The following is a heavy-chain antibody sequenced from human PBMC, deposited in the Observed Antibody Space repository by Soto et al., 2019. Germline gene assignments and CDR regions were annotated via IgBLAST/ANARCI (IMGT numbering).Heavy chain of an antibody. Sequence: GGSLRLSCAASGFTVSSNYMSWVRQAPGKGLEWVSVIYSGGSTYYADSVKGRFTISRHNSKNTLYLQMSSLRAEDTAVYYCARYSSGWYRDAFDIWGQGTMVTVSS. CDR1: GFTVSSNY. V-gene: IGHV3-53*04. CDR3: ARYSSGWYRDAFDI. J-gene: IGHJ3*02. D-gene: IGHD6-19*01. CDR2: IYSGGST.